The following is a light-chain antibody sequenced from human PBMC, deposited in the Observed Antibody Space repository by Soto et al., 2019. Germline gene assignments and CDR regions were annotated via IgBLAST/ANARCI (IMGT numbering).Light chain of an antibody. J-gene: IGKJ1*01. Sequence: EIVLTQSPGTLSLSPGERATLSCRAGQSVSSSYLAWYQQKPGQAPRLLIYGASSRATGIPHRFSRSGSGTAFTLTTSRLEPEDFAVYYCQQYGSSPKTFGQGTKVEIK. V-gene: IGKV3-20*01. CDR3: QQYGSSPKT. CDR2: GAS. CDR1: QSVSSSY.